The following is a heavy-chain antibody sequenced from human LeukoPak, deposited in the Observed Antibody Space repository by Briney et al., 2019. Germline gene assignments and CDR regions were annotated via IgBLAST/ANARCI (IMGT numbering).Heavy chain of an antibody. V-gene: IGHV1-2*02. CDR3: ARGGAYSYGSGAFDI. CDR1: GYTFTGYY. D-gene: IGHD5-18*01. CDR2: INPNSGGT. J-gene: IGHJ3*02. Sequence: ASVKVSCKASGYTFTGYYMHWVRQAPGQGLEWMGWINPNSGGTNYAQKFQGRVTMTRDTSISTAYMELSRLRSDDTAVYYCARGGAYSYGSGAFDILGQGTMVTVSS.